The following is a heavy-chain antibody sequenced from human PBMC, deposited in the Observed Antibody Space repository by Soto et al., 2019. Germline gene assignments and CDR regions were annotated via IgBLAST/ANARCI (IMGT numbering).Heavy chain of an antibody. J-gene: IGHJ4*02. V-gene: IGHV3-23*01. D-gene: IGHD6-13*01. CDR3: AKEGSVTAALDY. CDR2: LTGSGGAT. CDR1: GFTFSNYA. Sequence: EVQLLESGGGLVQPGGSLRLSCAASGFTFSNYAMSWVRQAPGKGLGWVSGLTGSGGATYYADSVKGRLTISRDNSNNTLYLQMNSLRAEDTAVYYCAKEGSVTAALDYWGQGILVTVSS.